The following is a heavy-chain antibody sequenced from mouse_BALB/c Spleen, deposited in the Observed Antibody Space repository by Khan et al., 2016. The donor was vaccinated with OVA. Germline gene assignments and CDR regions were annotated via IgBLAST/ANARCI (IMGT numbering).Heavy chain of an antibody. CDR2: INPSTGYT. V-gene: IGHV1-7*01. Sequence: QVQLKQSGAELAKPGASVKMSCKASGYTFINYWILWVKQRPGQGLEWIGYINPSTGYTEYNQNFKDKATLTADKSSSTAYMQLSSLTSEDSAVYCCARRDLRWDFDYWGQGTTLTVSS. D-gene: IGHD1-1*01. CDR1: GYTFINYW. J-gene: IGHJ2*01. CDR3: ARRDLRWDFDY.